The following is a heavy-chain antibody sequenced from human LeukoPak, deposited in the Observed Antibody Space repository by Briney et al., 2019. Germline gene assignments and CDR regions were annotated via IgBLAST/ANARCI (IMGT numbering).Heavy chain of an antibody. CDR2: ISGSGGST. CDR1: GFTFSSYA. CDR3: AKDGSPRSAGADDSSGFPFDY. Sequence: GGSLRLSCAASGFTFSSYAMSWVRQAPGKGLEWVSAISGSGGSTYYADSVKGRFTISRDNSKNTLYLQMNSLRAEDTAVYYCAKDGSPRSAGADDSSGFPFDYWDQGTLVTVSS. J-gene: IGHJ4*02. D-gene: IGHD3-22*01. V-gene: IGHV3-23*01.